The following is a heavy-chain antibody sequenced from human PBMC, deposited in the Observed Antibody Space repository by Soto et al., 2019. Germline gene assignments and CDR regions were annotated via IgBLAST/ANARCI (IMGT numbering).Heavy chain of an antibody. CDR2: SIPIFGTA. V-gene: IGHV1-69*01. CDR1: GGTFSVYS. D-gene: IGHD6-13*01. Sequence: QVQLVQSGAEVKKPGSSVKVSCKASGGTFSVYSISWVRQAPGQGLEWMGGSIPIFGTANYAQKFQGRVTITADESTSTTYMELRSLRSEDTAVYYCATGGQHRKVSNYYGMDVWGQGTTVTVSS. J-gene: IGHJ6*02. CDR3: ATGGQHRKVSNYYGMDV.